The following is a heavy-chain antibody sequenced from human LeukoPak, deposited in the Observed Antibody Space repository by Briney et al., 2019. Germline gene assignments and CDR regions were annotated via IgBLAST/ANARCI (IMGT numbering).Heavy chain of an antibody. CDR1: GFTVISNY. CDR3: ARTSGSFAGYFDF. Sequence: PGGSLRLSCAASGFTVISNYMYWVRQTPGKGLECISVIYSGGRTYYADSVKGRFTIPRDNSKNMLFLQMNSLRTEDTALYYCARTSGSFAGYFDFWGQGTLVTVSS. CDR2: IYSGGRT. D-gene: IGHD1-26*01. V-gene: IGHV3-66*02. J-gene: IGHJ4*02.